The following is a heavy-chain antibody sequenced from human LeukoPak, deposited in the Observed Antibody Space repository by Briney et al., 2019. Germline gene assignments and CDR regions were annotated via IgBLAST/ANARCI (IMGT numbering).Heavy chain of an antibody. CDR1: GGSISSYY. CDR3: ARRNSGTHTFDY. Sequence: SETLSLTCTVSGGSISSYYWSWIRQPPGKGLEWIGYIYYSGGTNYNPSLKSRVTISVDTSKNQFSLMLSSVTAADTAVYFCARRNSGTHTFDYWGQGTLVTVSS. D-gene: IGHD1/OR15-1a*01. CDR2: IYYSGGT. V-gene: IGHV4-59*01. J-gene: IGHJ4*02.